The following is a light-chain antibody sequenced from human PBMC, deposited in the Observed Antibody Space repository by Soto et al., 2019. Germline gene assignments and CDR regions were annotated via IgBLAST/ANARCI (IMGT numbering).Light chain of an antibody. J-gene: IGKJ1*01. V-gene: IGKV3-20*01. CDR1: QSVSSSY. Sequence: EIVLTQSPATLSLSPGERATLSCRASQSVSSSYLAWYQQKPGQAPRLLIYGASTRATGIPDRFSGSGSGTDFTLTISRLEPEDSAVYFCQQYSSSPRTFGQGTKVAIK. CDR3: QQYSSSPRT. CDR2: GAS.